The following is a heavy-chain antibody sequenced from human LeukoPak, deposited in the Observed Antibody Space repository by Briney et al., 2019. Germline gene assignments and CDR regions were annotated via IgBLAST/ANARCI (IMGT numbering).Heavy chain of an antibody. V-gene: IGHV1-18*01. J-gene: IGHJ3*02. D-gene: IGHD4-23*01. CDR1: GYTFTSYG. CDR2: ISAYNGNT. CDR3: ARARNELYYGGNSNDAFDI. Sequence: GASVKVSCKASGYTFTSYGISWVRQAPGQGLEWMGWISAYNGNTNYAQKLQGRVTMTTDTSTSTAYMELRSLRSDDTAVYYCARARNELYYGGNSNDAFDIWGQGTMVTVSS.